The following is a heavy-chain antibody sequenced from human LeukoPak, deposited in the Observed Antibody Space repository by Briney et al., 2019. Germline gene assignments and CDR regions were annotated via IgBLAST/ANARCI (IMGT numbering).Heavy chain of an antibody. D-gene: IGHD3-10*01. CDR2: INPSGGST. CDR1: GYTLTSYR. CDR3: ARDSLPHYYTSGSQNPADY. J-gene: IGHJ4*02. V-gene: IGHV1-46*01. Sequence: ASVKVSCKASGYTLTSYRIHWVRQAPGQGLEWMGIINPSGGSTSYTQKFQGRVTMTRDTSTSTVYMELSSLRSEDTAAYYCARDSLPHYYTSGSQNPADYWGQGTLVTVSS.